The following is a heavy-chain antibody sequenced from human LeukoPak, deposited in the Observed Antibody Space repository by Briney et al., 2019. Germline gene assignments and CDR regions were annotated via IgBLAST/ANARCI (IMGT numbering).Heavy chain of an antibody. CDR2: ISSSGSTI. Sequence: PGGSLRLSCAASGFTFSYYYMSWIRQAPGKGLEWVSYISSSGSTIYYADSVKGRFTISRDNSKNTLYLQMNSLRAEDTAVFYCARAKPPRYSSSWYELKAYYFDYWGQGTLVTVSS. CDR1: GFTFSYYY. D-gene: IGHD6-13*01. J-gene: IGHJ4*02. V-gene: IGHV3-11*01. CDR3: ARAKPPRYSSSWYELKAYYFDY.